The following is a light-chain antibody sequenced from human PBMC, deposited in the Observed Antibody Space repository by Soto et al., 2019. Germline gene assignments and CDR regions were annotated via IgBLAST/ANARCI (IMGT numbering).Light chain of an antibody. Sequence: QSVLTQPPSVSAAPGQKVTISCSGSSSKTRNNYVSWYQQLPGTAPKLLIYENNKRPSGIPDRFSGSKSGTSATLGITGLQTVDEADYYCGSWDSSLSARVFGTGTKVTVL. CDR1: SSKTRNNY. J-gene: IGLJ1*01. V-gene: IGLV1-51*02. CDR2: ENN. CDR3: GSWDSSLSARV.